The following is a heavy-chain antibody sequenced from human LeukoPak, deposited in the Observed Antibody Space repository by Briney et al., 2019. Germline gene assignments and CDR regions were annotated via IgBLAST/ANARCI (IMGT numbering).Heavy chain of an antibody. CDR2: IYYSGST. CDR1: GGSISSYY. D-gene: IGHD1-26*01. V-gene: IGHV4-59*01. J-gene: IGHJ3*02. CDR3: ARENWESAFDI. Sequence: SETLSLTCTVSGGSISSYYWSWIRQPPGKGLEWIGYIYYSGSTNYNPSLKSRVTISVDTSKNQFSLRLSSVTAAATAVYYCARENWESAFDIWGQGTMVTVSS.